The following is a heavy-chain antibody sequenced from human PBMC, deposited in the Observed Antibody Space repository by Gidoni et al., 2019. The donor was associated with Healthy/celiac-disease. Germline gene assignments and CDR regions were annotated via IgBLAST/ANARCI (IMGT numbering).Heavy chain of an antibody. V-gene: IGHV4-34*01. D-gene: IGHD3-10*01. CDR2: INHSGST. CDR1: GGSFSGYY. CDR3: ARGGVLWPRFFDP. J-gene: IGHJ5*02. Sequence: QVQLQQWGAGLLKPSETLSPTCAVSGGSFSGYYWSWIRQPPGKGLEWIGEINHSGSTNYNPSLKSRVTISVDTSKNQFSLKLSSVTAADTAVYYCARGGVLWPRFFDPWGQGTLVTVSS.